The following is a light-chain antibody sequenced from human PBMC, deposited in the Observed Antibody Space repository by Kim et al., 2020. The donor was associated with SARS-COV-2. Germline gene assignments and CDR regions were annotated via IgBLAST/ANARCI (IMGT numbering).Light chain of an antibody. CDR3: QNWGTDMLV. CDR1: SGHSTYA. Sequence: QLVLTQSPSTSASLGASVKLTCTLSSGHSTYAIAWHQQQPEKGPRYLMKLNSDGSHNKGDGIPDRFSGSSSGAERYLTISSLQSEDEADYYCQNWGTDMLVFGGGTKLTVL. J-gene: IGLJ3*02. CDR2: LNSDGSH. V-gene: IGLV4-69*01.